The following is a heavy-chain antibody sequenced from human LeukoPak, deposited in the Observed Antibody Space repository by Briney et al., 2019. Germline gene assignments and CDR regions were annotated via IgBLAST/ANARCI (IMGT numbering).Heavy chain of an antibody. Sequence: ASVKVSCKASGYTFSDYYIHWVRQAPGQGLEWMGWINPNSGGTNYAQKFQGRVTMTRDTSISTAYMELSSLRSEDTAVYYCAGNTKDIVVGGPFDIWGQGTMVTVSS. CDR1: GYTFSDYY. CDR3: AGNTKDIVVGGPFDI. CDR2: INPNSGGT. J-gene: IGHJ3*02. V-gene: IGHV1-2*02. D-gene: IGHD2-2*01.